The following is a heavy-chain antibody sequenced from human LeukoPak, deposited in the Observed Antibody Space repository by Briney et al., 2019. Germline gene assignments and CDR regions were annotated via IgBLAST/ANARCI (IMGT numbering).Heavy chain of an antibody. V-gene: IGHV3-30-3*01. CDR3: ARPRSDYDFLTVPGY. D-gene: IGHD3/OR15-3a*01. J-gene: IGHJ4*02. CDR2: ISYDGSNK. CDR1: GFTFSSYA. Sequence: PGRSLRLSCAASGFTFSSYAMHWVRQAPGKVLEWVALISYDGSNKYYADSVKGRFTISRDSSKNTLYLQMNSLRAEDTAVYYCARPRSDYDFLTVPGYWGQGTLVTVSS.